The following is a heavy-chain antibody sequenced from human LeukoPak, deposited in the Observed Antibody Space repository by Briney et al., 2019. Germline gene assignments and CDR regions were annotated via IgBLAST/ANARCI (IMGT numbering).Heavy chain of an antibody. J-gene: IGHJ4*02. V-gene: IGHV1-24*01. Sequence: ASVKVSCKVSGYTLTELSMHWVRQAPGKGLEWMGGFDPEDGETIYAQKFRGRVTITEDTSTDTAYMELSSLRSEDTAVYYCATLPDYYDSSGYPYWGQGTLVTVSS. CDR2: FDPEDGET. D-gene: IGHD3-22*01. CDR1: GYTLTELS. CDR3: ATLPDYYDSSGYPY.